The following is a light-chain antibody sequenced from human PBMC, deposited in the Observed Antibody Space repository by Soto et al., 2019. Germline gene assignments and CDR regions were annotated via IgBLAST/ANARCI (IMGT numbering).Light chain of an antibody. CDR1: QSVSSNY. CDR3: QQYGRSYT. CDR2: GAS. J-gene: IGKJ2*01. Sequence: EIVLTQSPGTLSLSPGERATLSCRASQSVSSNYLAWYQHKPGQTPRLLIYGASTRAIGIPDRFSGSGSGTDFTLTISRLEAEDFAVYYCQQYGRSYTFGQGTKLEIK. V-gene: IGKV3-20*01.